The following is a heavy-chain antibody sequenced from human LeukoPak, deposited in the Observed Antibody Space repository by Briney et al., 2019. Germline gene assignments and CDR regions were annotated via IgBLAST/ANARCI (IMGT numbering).Heavy chain of an antibody. CDR3: ARLGQLANY. D-gene: IGHD6-6*01. Sequence: SETLSLTCAVYGGSFSGYYWSWIRQPPGKGLEWIGEINHSGSTNYNPSLKSRVTISVDTSKNQFSLKLSSVTAADTAVYYCARLGQLANYWGQGTLVTASS. J-gene: IGHJ4*02. CDR1: GGSFSGYY. V-gene: IGHV4-34*01. CDR2: INHSGST.